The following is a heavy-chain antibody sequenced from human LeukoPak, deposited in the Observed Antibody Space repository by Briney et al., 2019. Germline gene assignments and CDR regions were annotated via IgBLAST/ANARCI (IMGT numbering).Heavy chain of an antibody. V-gene: IGHV3-15*01. D-gene: IGHD3-22*01. CDR3: TTDDVVIAGPYYYGMDV. CDR1: GFTFSNAW. CDR2: IKSKTDGGTT. J-gene: IGHJ6*02. Sequence: PGGSLRLSCAASGFTFSNAWMSWVRQAPGKGLEWVGRIKSKTDGGTTDHAAPVKGRFTISRDDSKNTLYLQMNSLKTEDTALYYCTTDDVVIAGPYYYGMDVWGQGTTVTVSS.